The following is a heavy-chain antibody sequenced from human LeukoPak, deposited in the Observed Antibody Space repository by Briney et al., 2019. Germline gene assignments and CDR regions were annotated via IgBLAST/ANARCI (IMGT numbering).Heavy chain of an antibody. V-gene: IGHV1-18*01. CDR1: GYTFTSYG. CDR3: ARVSYDDSTGYPNIIDY. J-gene: IGHJ4*02. Sequence: GASVKVSCKASGYTFTSYGISGVRQAPGQGLEWMGWISAYNGNTNYAQRLQGRVTIPPDPSTSTAYVEPGSLRSDDTAVYYCARVSYDDSTGYPNIIDYWGQGTLVTVSS. CDR2: ISAYNGNT. D-gene: IGHD3-22*01.